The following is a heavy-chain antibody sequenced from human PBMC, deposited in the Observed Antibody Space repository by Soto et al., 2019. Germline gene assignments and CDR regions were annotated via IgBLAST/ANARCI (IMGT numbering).Heavy chain of an antibody. J-gene: IGHJ5*02. V-gene: IGHV3-53*01. CDR3: ARHRHPRGTVGATSPLDP. D-gene: IGHD1-26*01. CDR2: HYSGGST. CDR1: GFSVSSNY. Sequence: LRLSCAISGFSVSSNYLSWVRQAPVKGLEWVSVHYSGGSTYYADSVQGRFTISRDKSNNTLYLQMRRVRAEDTAVYFCARHRHPRGTVGATSPLDPWGQGTQVTVYS.